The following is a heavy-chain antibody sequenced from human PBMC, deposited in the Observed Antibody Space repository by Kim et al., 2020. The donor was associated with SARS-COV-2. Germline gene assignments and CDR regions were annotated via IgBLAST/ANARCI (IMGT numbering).Heavy chain of an antibody. D-gene: IGHD6-19*01. J-gene: IGHJ3*01. CDR3: AKSYSNGWYSGLDAFDV. Sequence: VKCRLRMSRDNAKNTLYLQMNSLRAEDTAVYYCAKSYSNGWYSGLDAFDVWGQGTVVTV. V-gene: IGHV3-33*03.